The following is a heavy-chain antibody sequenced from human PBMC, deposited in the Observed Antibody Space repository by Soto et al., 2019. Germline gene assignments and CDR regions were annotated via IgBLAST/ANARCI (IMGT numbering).Heavy chain of an antibody. CDR2: IKQDGSEK. D-gene: IGHD3-22*01. Sequence: GGSLRLSCAASGFTFSSYWMSWVRQAPGKGLEWVANIKQDGSEKYYVDSVKGRFTISRDNAKNSLYLQMNSLRAEDTAVYYCAKESINYYDSSGYSFKRLKYFQHWGQGT. V-gene: IGHV3-7*01. CDR3: AKESINYYDSSGYSFKRLKYFQH. CDR1: GFTFSSYW. J-gene: IGHJ1*01.